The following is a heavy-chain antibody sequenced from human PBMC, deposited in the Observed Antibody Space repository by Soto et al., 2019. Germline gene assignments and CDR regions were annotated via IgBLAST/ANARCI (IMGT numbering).Heavy chain of an antibody. D-gene: IGHD1-7*01. J-gene: IGHJ4*02. CDR2: VWFDGSIQ. CDR3: ARVDFGGNSYYFDS. Sequence: LRLSCVASGFTFSDYGIHWVGQAPDNGLEWVAVVWFDGSIQYYGDSVKGRFTISRDNSNNTVDLQMNNLRAEDTAVYYCARVDFGGNSYYFDSWGKGTPATVPS. CDR1: GFTFSDYG. V-gene: IGHV3-33*01.